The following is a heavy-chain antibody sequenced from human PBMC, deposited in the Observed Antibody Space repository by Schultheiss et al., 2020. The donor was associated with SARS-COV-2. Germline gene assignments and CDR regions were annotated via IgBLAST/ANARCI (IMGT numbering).Heavy chain of an antibody. D-gene: IGHD6-13*01. V-gene: IGHV3-15*01. CDR3: ARGGYSSSWYQN. J-gene: IGHJ4*02. Sequence: GGSLRLSCAASGFTFSNAWMSWVRQAPGKGLEWVGRIKSKTDGGTTDYAAPVKGRFTISRDDSKNTLYLQMNSLKTEDTAVYYCARGGYSSSWYQNWGQGTLVTVSS. CDR1: GFTFSNAW. CDR2: IKSKTDGGTT.